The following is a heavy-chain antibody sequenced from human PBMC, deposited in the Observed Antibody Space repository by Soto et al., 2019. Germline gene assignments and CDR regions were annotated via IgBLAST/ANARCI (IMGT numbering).Heavy chain of an antibody. V-gene: IGHV2-5*02. Sequence: QITLKESGPTLVKPTQTLTLTCTFSGFSLSTSGAGVGWIRQPPGKALEWLAFIYWDDDKRYSPSLKSRSIITQATSKNQVVLTMTNMDPVDTATYYCAHLKIMTSSSAFDIWGQGTMVSVSS. CDR2: IYWDDDK. J-gene: IGHJ3*02. CDR3: AHLKIMTSSSAFDI. D-gene: IGHD3-16*01. CDR1: GFSLSTSGAG.